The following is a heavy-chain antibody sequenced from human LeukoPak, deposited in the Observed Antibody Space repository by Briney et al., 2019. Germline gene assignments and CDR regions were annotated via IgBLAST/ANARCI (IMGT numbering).Heavy chain of an antibody. D-gene: IGHD1-1*01. Sequence: SETLSLTCTVSGGSISSSSYYWGWIRQPPGKGLEWIGSIYYSGSTYYNPSLKSRVTISVDTSKNQFSLKLSSVTAADTAVYYCARERRTRYNWNDSTFDYWGQGTLVTVSS. CDR2: IYYSGST. V-gene: IGHV4-39*07. CDR3: ARERRTRYNWNDSTFDY. CDR1: GGSISSSSYY. J-gene: IGHJ4*02.